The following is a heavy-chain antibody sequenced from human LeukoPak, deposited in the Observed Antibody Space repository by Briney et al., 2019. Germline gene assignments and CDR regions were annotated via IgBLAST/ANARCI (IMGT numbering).Heavy chain of an antibody. D-gene: IGHD1-26*01. CDR1: GFTFSSYN. Sequence: PGGSVRLSCAASGFTFSSYNMNWVRQAPGKGLEWVSSISGSSTYIYYADSVRGRFTISRDNAKNSLFLHMNSLRAEDTAVYYCAREVGATDDYWGQGTLVTVSS. CDR3: AREVGATDDY. V-gene: IGHV3-21*01. J-gene: IGHJ4*02. CDR2: ISGSSTYI.